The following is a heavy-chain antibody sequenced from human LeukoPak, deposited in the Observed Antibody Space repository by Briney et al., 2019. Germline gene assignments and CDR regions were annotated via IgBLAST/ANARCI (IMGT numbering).Heavy chain of an antibody. V-gene: IGHV3-30*18. D-gene: IGHD3-10*02. Sequence: PGRSLRLSCAASGFTFSSYSIHWVRQAPGKGLEWAAVISYDGSNKYYADSVKGRFTISRDNSKNTLYLEMNSLRAEDTAVYYCAELGITMIGGVWGKGTTVTISS. CDR2: ISYDGSNK. J-gene: IGHJ6*04. CDR3: AELGITMIGGV. CDR1: GFTFSSYS.